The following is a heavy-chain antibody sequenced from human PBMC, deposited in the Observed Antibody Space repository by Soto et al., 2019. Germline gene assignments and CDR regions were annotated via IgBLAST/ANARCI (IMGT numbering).Heavy chain of an antibody. V-gene: IGHV3-33*01. D-gene: IGHD3-3*01. CDR2: IWYDGSKK. CDR3: ARDASYYSLWSGYYPSRNGMDV. Sequence: QVQVVESGGGVVQPGRSLRLSCAASGFTFSSFAMHWVGQAPGKGREWGSLIWYDGSKKSYGDSVKGRFTISRDNPRNTVYLQMNSLRADDTAVYYCARDASYYSLWSGYYPSRNGMDVWGQGTTVTVSS. J-gene: IGHJ6*02. CDR1: GFTFSSFA.